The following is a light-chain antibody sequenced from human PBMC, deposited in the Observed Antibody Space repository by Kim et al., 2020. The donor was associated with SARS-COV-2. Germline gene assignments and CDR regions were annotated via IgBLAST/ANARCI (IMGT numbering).Light chain of an antibody. CDR1: NIGSKS. CDR2: YDS. Sequence: PGKTARMTCGGNNIGSKSVHWYQQKPGQAPVLVIYYDSDRPSGIPERFSGSNSGNTATLTISRVEVGDEADYYCQVWDSSSDHPYVFGTGTKVTVL. V-gene: IGLV3-21*04. CDR3: QVWDSSSDHPYV. J-gene: IGLJ1*01.